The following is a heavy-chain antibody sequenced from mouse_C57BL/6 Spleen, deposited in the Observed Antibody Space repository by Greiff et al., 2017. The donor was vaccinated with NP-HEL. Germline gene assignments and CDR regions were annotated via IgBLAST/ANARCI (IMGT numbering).Heavy chain of an antibody. D-gene: IGHD1-1*01. Sequence: EVKLVESGGGLVKPGGSLKLSCAASGFTFSDYGMHWVRQAPEQGLEWVAYISSGSSTIYYADTVKGRFTISRDNAKNTLFLQMTSLRSEDTAMYYCASTTVYYAMDYWGQGTSVTVSS. V-gene: IGHV5-17*01. CDR2: ISSGSSTI. CDR3: ASTTVYYAMDY. CDR1: GFTFSDYG. J-gene: IGHJ4*01.